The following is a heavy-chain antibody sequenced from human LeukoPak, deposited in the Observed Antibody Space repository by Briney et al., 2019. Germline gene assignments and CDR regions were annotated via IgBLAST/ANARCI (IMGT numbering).Heavy chain of an antibody. J-gene: IGHJ6*02. CDR2: IYYSGST. V-gene: IGHV4-39*07. D-gene: IGHD3-22*01. CDR1: GGSISSSSYY. Sequence: PSETLSLTCTVSGGSISSSSYYWGWIRQPPGKGLEWIGSIYYSGSTYYNPSLKSRVTISVDTSKNQFSLKLSSVTAADTAVYYCASATLLDYYDSSGYYYSWAPYGMDVWGQGTTVTVSS. CDR3: ASATLLDYYDSSGYYYSWAPYGMDV.